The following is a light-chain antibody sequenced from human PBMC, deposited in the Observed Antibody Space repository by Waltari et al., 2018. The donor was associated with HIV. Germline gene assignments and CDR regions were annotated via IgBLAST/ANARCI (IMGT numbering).Light chain of an antibody. CDR1: RRDVGAYNF. J-gene: IGLJ2*01. CDR2: DVN. Sequence: QSALTQPRSVSGSPGQSVTISCTGTRRDVGAYNFVSWYKQHPGKAPKLMIYDVNKRPSGVPDRFSGSKSGNTASLTISGLQSEDEADYYCCSYAGISTFVVFGGGTKLTVL. V-gene: IGLV2-11*01. CDR3: CSYAGISTFVV.